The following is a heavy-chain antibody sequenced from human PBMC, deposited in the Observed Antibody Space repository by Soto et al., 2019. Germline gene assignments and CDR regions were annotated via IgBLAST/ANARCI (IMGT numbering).Heavy chain of an antibody. V-gene: IGHV4-31*03. J-gene: IGHJ5*02. Sequence: PTETLSLTCSVSGAALSRDTFNWSWIRQVPGKGLEWIGHIYVTGAVDYNPSLRDRITISQDTSERQFSLNLRLVTLADTDISYCARLRIATNNCQWFDPWGQGTLVTVSS. CDR3: ARLRIATNNCQWFDP. CDR2: IYVTGAV. D-gene: IGHD1-20*01. CDR1: GAALSRDTFN.